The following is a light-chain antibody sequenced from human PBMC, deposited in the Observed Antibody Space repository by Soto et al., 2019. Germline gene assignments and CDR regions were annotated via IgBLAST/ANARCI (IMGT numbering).Light chain of an antibody. Sequence: SPATLSVTPSVTATLSCRALQSVSSNLAWYQQKPGQAPRLLIYGASTRATGIPARFSGSGSGTEFTLTISSLQSEDFAVYYCQQYYNLPITFGQGTRLEI. CDR1: QSVSSN. V-gene: IGKV3D-15*02. CDR3: QQYYNLPIT. J-gene: IGKJ5*01. CDR2: GAS.